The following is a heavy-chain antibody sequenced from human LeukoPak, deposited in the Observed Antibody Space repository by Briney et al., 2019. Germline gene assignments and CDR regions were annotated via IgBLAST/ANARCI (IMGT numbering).Heavy chain of an antibody. J-gene: IGHJ5*02. Sequence: SETLSLTCTVSGGSISSYYWSWIRQPPGKGLEWIGYIYYSGSTNYNPSLKSRVTISVDTSKNQFSLKLSSVTAADTAVYYCARQLYYYDSSGYWVNWFDPWGQGTLVTVSS. CDR2: IYYSGST. CDR3: ARQLYYYDSSGYWVNWFDP. D-gene: IGHD3-22*01. CDR1: GGSISSYY. V-gene: IGHV4-59*08.